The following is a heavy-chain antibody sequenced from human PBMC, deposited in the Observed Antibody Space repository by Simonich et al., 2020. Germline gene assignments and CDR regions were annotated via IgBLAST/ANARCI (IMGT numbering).Heavy chain of an antibody. CDR1: GGSFSGYY. J-gene: IGHJ3*02. D-gene: IGHD3-16*01. V-gene: IGHV4-34*01. CDR2: INHSGST. Sequence: QVQLQQWGAGLLKPSETLSLTCAVYGGSFSGYYWRWLRRPPGKGLGWIGEINHSGSTNYNPSLKSRVTISVDTSKNQFSLKLSSVTAADTAVYYCARPLGIVWAFDIWGQGTMVTVSS. CDR3: ARPLGIVWAFDI.